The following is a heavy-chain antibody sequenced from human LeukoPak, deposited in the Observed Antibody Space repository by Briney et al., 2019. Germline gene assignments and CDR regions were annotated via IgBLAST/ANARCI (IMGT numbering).Heavy chain of an antibody. CDR2: ISGYNGNT. J-gene: IGHJ4*02. V-gene: IGHV1-18*01. CDR1: GYTFTSYG. D-gene: IGHD2/OR15-2a*01. CDR3: ARNYCNNPTCHTREFDY. Sequence: GASAKVSCKASGYTFTSYGISWVRQAPGQGLEWMGWISGYNGNTIYAQKLQGRVSMTTDTSTSTAYMDLRSLRSDDTAVYYCARNYCNNPTCHTREFDYWGKGTLVTVSS.